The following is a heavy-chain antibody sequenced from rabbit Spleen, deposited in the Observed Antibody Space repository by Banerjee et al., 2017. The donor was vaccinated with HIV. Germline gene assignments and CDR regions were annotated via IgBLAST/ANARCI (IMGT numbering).Heavy chain of an antibody. V-gene: IGHV1S40*01. D-gene: IGHD1-1*01. CDR3: ARDLVGVIGWNFGW. CDR2: INAATGKP. Sequence: QSLEESGGDLVKPGASLTLTCTASGFSFGDRDVMCWVRQAPGKGLEWIACINAATGKPVYASWAKGRFTISRTSSTTVTLRMTSLTAADTATYFCARDLVGVIGWNFGWWGPGTLVTVS. J-gene: IGHJ4*01. CDR1: GFSFGDRDV.